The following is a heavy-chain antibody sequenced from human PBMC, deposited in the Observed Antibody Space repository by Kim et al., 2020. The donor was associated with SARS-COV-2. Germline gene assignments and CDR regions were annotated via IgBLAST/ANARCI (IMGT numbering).Heavy chain of an antibody. CDR2: IRGNGIST. CDR1: GFTFSIYS. D-gene: IGHD4-17*01. V-gene: IGHV3-64D*09. Sequence: GGSLRLSCSASGFTFSIYSMHWVRQAPGKGLEYVSAIRGNGISTYYADSVKGRFTISRDNSKNTLYLQMSSLRAEDTAVYYCVKNFGDYAHIDYWGQGTLVTVSS. CDR3: VKNFGDYAHIDY. J-gene: IGHJ4*02.